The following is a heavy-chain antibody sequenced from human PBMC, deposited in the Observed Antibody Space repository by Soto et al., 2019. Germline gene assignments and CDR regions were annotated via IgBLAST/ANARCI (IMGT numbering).Heavy chain of an antibody. D-gene: IGHD5-18*01. V-gene: IGHV6-1*01. CDR1: GDSVSSNSAA. CDR3: ARAAGYSYGSYYYYYGMDV. J-gene: IGHJ6*02. Sequence: SQTLSLTCAISGDSVSSNSAAWNWIRQSPSRGLEWLGRTYYRSRWYNDYAVSVRSRITVNADTSKNQFSLHLNSLRAEDTAVYYCARAAGYSYGSYYYYYGMDVWGQGTTVTVSS. CDR2: TYYRSRWYN.